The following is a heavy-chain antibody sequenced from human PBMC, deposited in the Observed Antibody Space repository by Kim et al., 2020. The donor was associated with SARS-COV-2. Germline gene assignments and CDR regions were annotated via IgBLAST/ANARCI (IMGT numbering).Heavy chain of an antibody. J-gene: IGHJ5*02. D-gene: IGHD3-22*01. V-gene: IGHV4-39*01. Sequence: SETLSLTCTVSGGSISSSSYYWGWIRQPPGKGLEWIGSIYYSGSTYYNPSLKSRVTISVDTSKNQFSLKLSSVTAADTAGYYCARHKGIRHMIVVVEGWFDPWGQGTLVTVSS. CDR1: GGSISSSSYY. CDR3: ARHKGIRHMIVVVEGWFDP. CDR2: IYYSGST.